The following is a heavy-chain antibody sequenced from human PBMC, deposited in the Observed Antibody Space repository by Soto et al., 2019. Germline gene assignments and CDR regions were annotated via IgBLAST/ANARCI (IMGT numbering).Heavy chain of an antibody. CDR1: GGSISPYY. D-gene: IGHD5-18*01. V-gene: IGHV4-59*01. CDR3: AREYRSFDY. Sequence: QVQLQESGPGLVKPSETLSLTCTVSGGSISPYYWHWIRQPPGKGLEWIGYIHDSGAIYYNPSLNRRLVLSMAMSKSQCSLRLNPGTAADPAVYYCAREYRSFDYWGRGAPVTVSS. CDR2: IHDSGAI. J-gene: IGHJ4*02.